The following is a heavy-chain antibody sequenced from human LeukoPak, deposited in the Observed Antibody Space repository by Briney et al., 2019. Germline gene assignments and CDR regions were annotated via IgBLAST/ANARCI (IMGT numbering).Heavy chain of an antibody. Sequence: SVKVSCKASGGTFSSYAISWVRQAPGQGLEWMGGIIPIFGTANYAQKFQGRVTITADESTSTAYMELSSLRSEDTAVYYCARDVPAAYTTYWFDPWGQGTLVTVSS. CDR2: IIPIFGTA. D-gene: IGHD2-2*01. CDR1: GGTFSSYA. J-gene: IGHJ5*02. V-gene: IGHV1-69*01. CDR3: ARDVPAAYTTYWFDP.